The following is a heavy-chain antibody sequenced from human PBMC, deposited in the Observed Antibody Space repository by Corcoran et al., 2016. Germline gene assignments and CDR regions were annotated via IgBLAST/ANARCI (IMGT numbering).Heavy chain of an antibody. CDR1: GGTFSSYA. CDR3: ARPRPYQLPYYYGMDV. CDR2: IIPIFGTA. J-gene: IGHJ6*02. V-gene: IGHV1-69*01. D-gene: IGHD2-2*01. Sequence: QVQLVQSGAEVKKPGSSVKVSCKASGGTFSSYAISWVRQAPGQGLEWMGGIIPIFGTANYAQKFQGRVTITADESTSTAYMELSSLRSEDTAGYYGARPRPYQLPYYYGMDVWGQGTTVTVSS.